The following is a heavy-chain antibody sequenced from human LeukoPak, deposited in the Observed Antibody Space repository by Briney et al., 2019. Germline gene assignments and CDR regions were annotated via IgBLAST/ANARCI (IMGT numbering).Heavy chain of an antibody. D-gene: IGHD2-15*01. CDR3: ARFHCSGSSCYQLVFVY. Sequence: GGSLRLSCAASGFTFSSYCMSWVRQAPGKGLEWMGSIKNDGGEKYYVQSVKGRVTMTRDNAKNSVYLQMNSLREEDTAVYYCARFHCSGSSCYQLVFVYWGEETLVTVSS. J-gene: IGHJ4*02. V-gene: IGHV3-7*01. CDR2: IKNDGGEK. CDR1: GFTFSSYC.